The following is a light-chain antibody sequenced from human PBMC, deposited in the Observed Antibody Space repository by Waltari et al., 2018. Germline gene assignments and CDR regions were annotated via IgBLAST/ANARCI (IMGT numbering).Light chain of an antibody. CDR1: NSNIGRNS. CDR2: NDN. CDR3: AVWDDSLGGV. J-gene: IGLJ3*02. V-gene: IGLV1-44*01. Sequence: QSVLTQPPSVSGTTGQRVTISCSGRNSNIGRNSVNWYQQLPGKAPKLLSYNDNQGPSGVPDRFSASKSGTSASLAITGLQSEDEADYYCAVWDDSLGGVFGGGTKLTVL.